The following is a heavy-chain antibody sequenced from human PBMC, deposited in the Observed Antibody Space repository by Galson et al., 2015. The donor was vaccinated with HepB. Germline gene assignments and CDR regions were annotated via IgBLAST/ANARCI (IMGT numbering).Heavy chain of an antibody. D-gene: IGHD2/OR15-2a*01. V-gene: IGHV3-30*18. CDR3: AKDAFRFSIIRWYFDL. J-gene: IGHJ2*01. Sequence: SLRLSCAASGFSFNTYGTHWVRQAPGKGLEWVAAMSHDGRNKFYADSVKGRFQISRDNSMNTLYLQMNSLRAEDTALYYCAKDAFRFSIIRWYFDLWGRGTLVAVSS. CDR1: GFSFNTYG. CDR2: MSHDGRNK.